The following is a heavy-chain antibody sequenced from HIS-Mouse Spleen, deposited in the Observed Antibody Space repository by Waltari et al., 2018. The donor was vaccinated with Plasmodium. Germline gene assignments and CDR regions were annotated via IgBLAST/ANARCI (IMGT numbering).Heavy chain of an antibody. CDR2: INHSGRH. CDR3: ARGRVLGTSSGYFDL. V-gene: IGHV4-34*01. D-gene: IGHD3-10*01. Sequence: QVQLQQWGAGLLKPSETLSLTCAVYGGSFSGYYWSWIRQPPGKGLEWIGEINHSGRHNYNPSLKSRVTISVDTSKNQFALKLSSVTAADTAVYYCARGRVLGTSSGYFDLWGRGTLVTVSS. CDR1: GGSFSGYY. J-gene: IGHJ2*01.